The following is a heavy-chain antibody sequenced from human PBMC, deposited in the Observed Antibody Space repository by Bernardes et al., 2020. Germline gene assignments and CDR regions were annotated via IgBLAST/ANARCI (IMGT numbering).Heavy chain of an antibody. D-gene: IGHD3-9*01. J-gene: IGHJ4*02. CDR1: GFTFRSYA. Sequence: VGSLLLSCAASGFTFRSYAMSWVRQAPGQGLEWVSAISGSGGSTYYADSVKGRFTISRDNSKNTLYLQMNSLRAEDTAVYYCAKVQRLEYFGVDYWGQGTLVTVSA. V-gene: IGHV3-23*01. CDR3: AKVQRLEYFGVDY. CDR2: ISGSGGST.